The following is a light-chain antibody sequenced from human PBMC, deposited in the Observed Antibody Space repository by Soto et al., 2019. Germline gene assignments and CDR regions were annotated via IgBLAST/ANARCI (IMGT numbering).Light chain of an antibody. CDR2: DVS. V-gene: IGLV2-14*03. Sequence: QSALTQPASVSGSPGQSISISCTGTNSDVGAYNYVSWYQQHTGKAPKLIIYDVSNRPSGVSNRFSGYKSGNTASLTISGRQAEDEADYYCSSYTSSITCVFGGGTKVNVL. CDR1: NSDVGAYNY. CDR3: SSYTSSITCV. J-gene: IGLJ3*02.